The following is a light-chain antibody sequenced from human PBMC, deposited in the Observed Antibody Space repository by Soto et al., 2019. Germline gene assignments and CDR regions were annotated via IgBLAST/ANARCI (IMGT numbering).Light chain of an antibody. J-gene: IGKJ1*01. V-gene: IGKV3-20*01. Sequence: EKGLKNAVGALSLNLGERATLSCRASQSVSNNYLAWYQQKPGQAPRLLIYGASNRATGIPDRFSGSGSGTDFTLTFSRLEPEHFAVYSCQQYCSSGTFAHGSKVAIK. CDR3: QQYCSSGT. CDR1: QSVSNNY. CDR2: GAS.